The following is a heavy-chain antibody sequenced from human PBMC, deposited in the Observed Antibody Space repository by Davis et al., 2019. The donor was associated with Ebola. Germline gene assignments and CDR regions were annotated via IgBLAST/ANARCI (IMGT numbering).Heavy chain of an antibody. V-gene: IGHV3-30-3*01. CDR3: VRDYNDGIGRFDY. J-gene: IGHJ4*02. CDR1: GITFSSYA. CDR2: IAYDGSYE. Sequence: GESLKISCAVSGITFSSYAMHWVRQAPGKGLEWVTDIAYDGSYESYAESVKGRFTISRDNSKSTLYLQMNSLRLEDTAVYYCVRDYNDGIGRFDYWGQGTLVTVSS. D-gene: IGHD3-16*01.